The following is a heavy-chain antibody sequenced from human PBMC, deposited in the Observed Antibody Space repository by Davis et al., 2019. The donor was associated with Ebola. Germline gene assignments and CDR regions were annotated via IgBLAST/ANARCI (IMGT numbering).Heavy chain of an antibody. Sequence: SETLSLTCAVYGGSFSGYYWSWIRQPPGKGLEWIGYIYYSGSTNYNPSLKSRVTISVDTSKNQFSLKLSSVTAADTAVYYCARITGTDLDPYYYYYGMDVWGQGTTVTVSS. CDR3: ARITGTDLDPYYYYYGMDV. V-gene: IGHV4-59*12. CDR2: IYYSGST. J-gene: IGHJ6*02. D-gene: IGHD1-20*01. CDR1: GGSFSGYY.